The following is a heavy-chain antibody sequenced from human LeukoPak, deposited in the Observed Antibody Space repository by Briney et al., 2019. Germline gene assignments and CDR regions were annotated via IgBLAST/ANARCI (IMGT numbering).Heavy chain of an antibody. CDR2: IRFDGSNT. D-gene: IGHD5-18*01. CDR1: GFSFSSSG. Sequence: GGSLRLSCAASGFSFSSSGMHWVRQAPGKGLEWVAYIRFDGSNTDYRDSVKGRFSISRDNAKNSLYLQMNSLRAEDTAVYYCARHGYRNWFDPWGQGTLVTVSS. CDR3: ARHGYRNWFDP. V-gene: IGHV3-33*01. J-gene: IGHJ5*02.